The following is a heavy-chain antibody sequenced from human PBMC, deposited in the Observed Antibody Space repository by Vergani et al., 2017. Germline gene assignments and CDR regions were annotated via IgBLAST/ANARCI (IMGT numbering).Heavy chain of an antibody. Sequence: EVQLLESGGGLVQPGGSLRLSCAASGFTFSDYYMNWVRQAPGKGLEWVSSISSSSSYIYYADSVKGRFTISRDNAKNSLYLQMNSLRAEDTAVYYCARDPVPAAASWGQGTLVTVSS. CDR1: GFTFSDYY. CDR2: ISSSSSYI. D-gene: IGHD2-2*01. V-gene: IGHV3-21*01. CDR3: ARDPVPAAAS. J-gene: IGHJ4*02.